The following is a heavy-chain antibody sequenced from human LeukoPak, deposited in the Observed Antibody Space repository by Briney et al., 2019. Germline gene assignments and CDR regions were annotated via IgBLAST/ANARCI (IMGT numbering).Heavy chain of an antibody. Sequence: GGSLRLSCAASGFTFSSYGMLWVRQAPGKGLPGVAFIRYDGSNKYYADSVKGRLTISRENSKNALYLQMNSLRVDDTAVYYCAKDLSGTSSNGFDPWGQGTLVTVSS. J-gene: IGHJ5*02. CDR2: IRYDGSNK. D-gene: IGHD1-26*01. CDR3: AKDLSGTSSNGFDP. CDR1: GFTFSSYG. V-gene: IGHV3-30*02.